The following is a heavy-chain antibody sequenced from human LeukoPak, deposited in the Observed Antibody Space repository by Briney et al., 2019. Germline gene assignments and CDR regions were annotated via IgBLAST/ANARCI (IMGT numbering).Heavy chain of an antibody. D-gene: IGHD6-19*01. CDR1: GFTFSSYW. CDR3: ARGMYSSGCYYFDY. CDR2: INSDGSST. V-gene: IGHV3-74*01. J-gene: IGHJ4*02. Sequence: GGSLRLSCAASGFTFSSYWMHWVRQAPGKGLVWVSRINSDGSSTSYADSVKGRFTISRDNGKNSLYLQMNSLRDEDTAVYYCARGMYSSGCYYFDYWGQGTLVTVSS.